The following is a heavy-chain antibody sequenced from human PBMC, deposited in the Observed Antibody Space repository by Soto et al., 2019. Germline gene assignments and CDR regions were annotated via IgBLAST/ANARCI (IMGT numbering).Heavy chain of an antibody. J-gene: IGHJ4*02. V-gene: IGHV3-23*01. CDR2: ISGSGGDT. Sequence: EVQLLESGGGLVQPGGSLRLSCSASGFTFTSYAMSWVRQAPGKGLEWVSGISGSGGDTKSADSVKGQFTIYRDNFKNMLYLQMNSLRDEDKAVYYCAKHDLWNLYNQGLDSWGQGTLVTVSS. D-gene: IGHD3-3*01. CDR1: GFTFTSYA. CDR3: AKHDLWNLYNQGLDS.